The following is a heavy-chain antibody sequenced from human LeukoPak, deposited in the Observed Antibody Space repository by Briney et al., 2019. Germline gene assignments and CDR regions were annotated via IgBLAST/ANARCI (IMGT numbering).Heavy chain of an antibody. CDR1: GYTFTGYY. CDR3: ARGGWLGPTTMQNFEWDY. V-gene: IGHV1-8*02. J-gene: IGHJ4*02. D-gene: IGHD6-19*01. CDR2: MNPNSGNT. Sequence: ASVKVSCKASGYTFTGYYMHWVRQATGQGLEWMGWMNPNSGNTGYAQKFQGRVTMTGNTSISTVYMELSSLRSEDTAVYYCARGGWLGPTTMQNFEWDYWGQGTLVTVSS.